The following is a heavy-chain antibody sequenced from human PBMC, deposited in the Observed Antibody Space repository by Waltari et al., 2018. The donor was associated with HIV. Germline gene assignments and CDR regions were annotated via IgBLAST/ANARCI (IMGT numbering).Heavy chain of an antibody. J-gene: IGHJ4*02. Sequence: EVLLVESGGGLVQPGGSLRPSCTASGFMFTSYWMSWVSQAPGKGLEWVANIKQDGSEKYYVDSVKGRFTISRDNAKNSLYLQMNSLRAEDTAMYYCATSRTFDYWGQGTLVTVSS. CDR3: ATSRTFDY. V-gene: IGHV3-7*01. D-gene: IGHD2-2*01. CDR2: IKQDGSEK. CDR1: GFMFTSYW.